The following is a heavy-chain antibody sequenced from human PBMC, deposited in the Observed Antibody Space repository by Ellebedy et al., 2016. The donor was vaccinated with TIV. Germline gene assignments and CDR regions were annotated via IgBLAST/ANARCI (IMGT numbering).Heavy chain of an antibody. V-gene: IGHV4-34*01. CDR1: GGSFSAYY. J-gene: IGHJ4*02. CDR2: INHSGST. D-gene: IGHD5-18*01. Sequence: SETLSLTXAVYGGSFSAYYLSWVRQPPGQGLVWIGEINHSGSTNYNAVVKSLITISVDTSKNQFSLNLSSVTAADTAVYYCARGHRGYSYAYLKAAAASGRVFDYWGQGTLVTVSS. CDR3: ARGHRGYSYAYLKAAAASGRVFDY.